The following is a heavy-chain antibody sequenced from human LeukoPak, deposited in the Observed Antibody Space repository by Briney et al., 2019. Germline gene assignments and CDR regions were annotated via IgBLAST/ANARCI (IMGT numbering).Heavy chain of an antibody. CDR2: IYTSGST. CDR3: ARNEIISTRTMARGVRVTDAFDI. V-gene: IGHV4-61*02. Sequence: PSETLSLTCTVSGGSISSGSYYWSWIRQPAGKGLEWIGRIYTSGSTNYNPSLKSRVTISVDTSKNQFSLKLSSVTAADTAVYYCARNEIISTRTMARGVRVTDAFDIWGQGTRVTVSS. CDR1: GGSISSGSYY. J-gene: IGHJ3*02. D-gene: IGHD3-10*01.